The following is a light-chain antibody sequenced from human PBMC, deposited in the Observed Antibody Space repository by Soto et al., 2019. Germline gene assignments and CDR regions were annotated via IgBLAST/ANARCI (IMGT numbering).Light chain of an antibody. CDR2: AAS. CDR3: QKYNSAPPT. Sequence: DIQMTQSPSSLSASVGDRVTITCPASQGISNYLAWYQQKPGKVPKLLIYAASTLQSGVPSRLSGSGSGTDFTLTISSLQPEDVATYYCQKYNSAPPTFGQGTKVEIK. V-gene: IGKV1-27*01. J-gene: IGKJ1*01. CDR1: QGISNY.